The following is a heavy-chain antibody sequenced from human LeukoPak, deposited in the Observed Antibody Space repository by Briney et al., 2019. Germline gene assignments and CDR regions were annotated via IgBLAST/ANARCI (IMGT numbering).Heavy chain of an antibody. CDR1: GGXIRNYF. CDR2: IYTSGST. CDR3: ARESKSYDGSGFYHDY. D-gene: IGHD3-22*01. Sequence: SETLSLTCSVSGGXIRNYFCSWIRQPAGKGLEWIGRIYTSGSTDYNPSLRSRVTMSVDTSRNQFSLRLTSMTAADTAVYYCARESKSYDGSGFYHDYWGQGTLVAVSS. J-gene: IGHJ4*02. V-gene: IGHV4-4*07.